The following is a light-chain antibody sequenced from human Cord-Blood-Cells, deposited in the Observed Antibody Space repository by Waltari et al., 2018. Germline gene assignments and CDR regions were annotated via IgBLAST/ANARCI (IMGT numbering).Light chain of an antibody. Sequence: DIQMTQSPSSLSASVGDRVTITCRASQSISSYLNWYHQKPGKAPKLLIYAASSLQSGVPSRFSGSGSGTDFTLTISSRQPEDFATYYGQQSYSTPRTFGQGTKVEIK. CDR1: QSISSY. CDR2: AAS. J-gene: IGKJ1*01. CDR3: QQSYSTPRT. V-gene: IGKV1-39*01.